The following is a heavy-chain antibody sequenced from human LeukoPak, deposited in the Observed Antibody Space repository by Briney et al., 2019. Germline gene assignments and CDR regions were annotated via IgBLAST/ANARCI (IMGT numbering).Heavy chain of an antibody. CDR2: IYYIGST. CDR1: GGSISNYY. CDR3: ARGGLRELDDY. J-gene: IGHJ4*02. V-gene: IGHV4-59*01. D-gene: IGHD1-26*01. Sequence: SETLSLTCTVSGGSISNYYWSWIRQPPGKELEWIGYIYYIGSTNYNPSLKRRVTISVDTSKNQFSLKLSSVTAADTAVYYCARGGLRELDDYWGQGTLVTVSS.